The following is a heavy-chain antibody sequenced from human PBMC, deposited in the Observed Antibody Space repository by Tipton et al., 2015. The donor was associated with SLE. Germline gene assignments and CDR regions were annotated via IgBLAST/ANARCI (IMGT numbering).Heavy chain of an antibody. J-gene: IGHJ3*01. CDR2: ISPYNGNT. CDR3: ARAYYYDTSGFHAFDL. Sequence: QSGAEVKKPGASVKVSCKASGYTFTRYGINWVRQAPGQGLEWMAWISPYNGNTEYAQKVQGRVTMTTDTSTSTASMELRSLTFDDTAVYYCARAYYYDTSGFHAFDLWGQGTMVTVSS. D-gene: IGHD3-22*01. V-gene: IGHV1-18*01. CDR1: GYTFTRYG.